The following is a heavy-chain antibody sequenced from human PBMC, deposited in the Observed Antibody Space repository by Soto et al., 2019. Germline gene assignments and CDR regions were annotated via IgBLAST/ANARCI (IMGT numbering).Heavy chain of an antibody. J-gene: IGHJ3*02. Sequence: EASVKVSCKASGYTFASYGFSWVRQAPGQGLEWMGWISAYNGNTNYAQKLHGRVTMTTDTSTSTAYMGLRSLRSDDTAVYYCARGNRIEAFDIWGQGTMVTVSS. CDR1: GYTFASYG. V-gene: IGHV1-18*01. CDR2: ISAYNGNT. CDR3: ARGNRIEAFDI. D-gene: IGHD2-15*01.